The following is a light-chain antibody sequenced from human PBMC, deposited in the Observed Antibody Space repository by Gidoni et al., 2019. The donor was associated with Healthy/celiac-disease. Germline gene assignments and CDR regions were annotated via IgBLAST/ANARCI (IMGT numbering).Light chain of an antibody. Sequence: DIQMTQSPSTLSASVGDRVTITCRASQSISSWLAWYQQKPGKAPKLLIYKASSLESGVPSRFSGSGSGTEFTLTISSLQPDDFATYYCQHPGTFXQXTKLXIK. CDR3: QHPGT. J-gene: IGKJ2*02. CDR2: KAS. V-gene: IGKV1-5*03. CDR1: QSISSW.